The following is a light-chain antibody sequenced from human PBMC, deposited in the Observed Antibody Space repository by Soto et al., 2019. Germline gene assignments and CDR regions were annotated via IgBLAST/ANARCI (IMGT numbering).Light chain of an antibody. CDR3: AAWDDSLTGPTFV. J-gene: IGLJ1*01. V-gene: IGLV1-44*01. CDR1: SSNIETNT. CDR2: KNN. Sequence: QSVLTQPPSASGTPGQRVTISCSGSSSNIETNTVNWYQQLPRTAPKLLIYKNNQRPSGVPDRFSGSKSGTSASLAISGLQSEDEADYYCAAWDDSLTGPTFVFGNGTKVTV.